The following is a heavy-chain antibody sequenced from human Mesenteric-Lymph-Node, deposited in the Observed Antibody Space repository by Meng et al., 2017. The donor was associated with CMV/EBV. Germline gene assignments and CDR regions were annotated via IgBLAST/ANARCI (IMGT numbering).Heavy chain of an antibody. CDR1: GYTFTSYA. J-gene: IGHJ4*02. V-gene: IGHV7-4-1*02. CDR2: INTNTGNP. D-gene: IGHD3-9*01. CDR3: AGTNLDYDILTGYFDY. Sequence: SGYTFTSYAMNWVRQAPGQGLEWMGWINTNTGNPTYAQGFTGRFVFSLDTSVSTAYLQISSLKAEDTAVYYCAGTNLDYDILTGYFDYWGQGTLVTVS.